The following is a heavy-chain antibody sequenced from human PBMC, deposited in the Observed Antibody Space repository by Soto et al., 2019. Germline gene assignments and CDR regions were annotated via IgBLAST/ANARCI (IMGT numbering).Heavy chain of an antibody. CDR1: GFTFRSFA. V-gene: IGHV3-23*01. CDR2: LSGTGDST. Sequence: EVQLLESGGGLVQPGGSLRLSCAASGFTFRSFAMSWVRQAPGKGLEWVSALSGTGDSTDYANSVKGRFTISRDESKTTLYLQMSSLRAEDTAIYYCAKDNGNYGSGSFSHWGQGTLVTVSS. CDR3: AKDNGNYGSGSFSH. D-gene: IGHD3-10*01. J-gene: IGHJ4*02.